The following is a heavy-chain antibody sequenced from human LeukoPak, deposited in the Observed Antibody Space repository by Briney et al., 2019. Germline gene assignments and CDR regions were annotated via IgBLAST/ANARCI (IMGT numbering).Heavy chain of an antibody. J-gene: IGHJ5*02. V-gene: IGHV3-30-3*01. CDR2: ISYDGSNK. Sequence: PGGSLRLSCAASGFTFSSYAMHWVRQAPGKGLEWVAVISYDGSNKYYADSVKGRFTISRDNSKNTLYLQMNSLRAEDTGVYYCARATYYYDSSSSWFDPWGQGTLVTVSS. CDR3: ARATYYYDSSSSWFDP. CDR1: GFTFSSYA. D-gene: IGHD3-22*01.